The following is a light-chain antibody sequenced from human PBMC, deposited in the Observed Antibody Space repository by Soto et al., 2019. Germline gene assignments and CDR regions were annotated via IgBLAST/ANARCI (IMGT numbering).Light chain of an antibody. CDR2: EVS. Sequence: ALTQPASVSGSPGQSITISCTGTSSDIGSNNYVSWFQQRPGKAPTLIIYEVSNRPSGVSNHFSGSKSGNTASLTISGLLPEDEAEYYCSSYTTTTRLFGGGTKVTVL. V-gene: IGLV2-14*01. CDR1: SSDIGSNNY. J-gene: IGLJ3*02. CDR3: SSYTTTTRL.